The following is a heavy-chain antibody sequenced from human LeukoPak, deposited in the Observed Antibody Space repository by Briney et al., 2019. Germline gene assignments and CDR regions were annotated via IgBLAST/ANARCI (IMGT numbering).Heavy chain of an antibody. Sequence: GGSLRLSCAASRFTFSNYAMTWVRQAPGKGLEWVSTISVSGGSTYYADSVKGRFTVSRDNSKSTLYLQVCSLRAEDMAAYYCAKLKDGGNYWYFDLWGRGTLVTVSS. V-gene: IGHV3-23*01. J-gene: IGHJ2*01. CDR1: RFTFSNYA. CDR3: AKLKDGGNYWYFDL. D-gene: IGHD4-23*01. CDR2: ISVSGGST.